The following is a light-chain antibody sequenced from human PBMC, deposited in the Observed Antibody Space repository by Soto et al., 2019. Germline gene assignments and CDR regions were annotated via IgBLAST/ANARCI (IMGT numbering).Light chain of an antibody. CDR2: GAS. V-gene: IGKV3-20*01. J-gene: IGKJ3*01. Sequence: EIVLTQSPGTLSLSPGERATLSCRASQSASSSYLAWYKQKPGQTPRLLIYGASSRATGIPDRFSGSGSGTDFTLTISRLEPEDFAVYYCQQYGSSLFTFGPGTKVDIK. CDR3: QQYGSSLFT. CDR1: QSASSSY.